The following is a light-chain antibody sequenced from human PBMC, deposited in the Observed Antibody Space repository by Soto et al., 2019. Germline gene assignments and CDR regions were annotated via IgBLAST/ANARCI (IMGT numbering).Light chain of an antibody. V-gene: IGKV1-27*01. Sequence: DIQMTQSPSSLSASVGDRVTITCRASEDISNFLAWYQQKPGKVPKLLIYTASTLQSGVPSRFRGSGSGTDCTLTISSLQSEDVATYFCQKYNSAPYTFSQGTKLEI. J-gene: IGKJ2*01. CDR3: QKYNSAPYT. CDR1: EDISNF. CDR2: TAS.